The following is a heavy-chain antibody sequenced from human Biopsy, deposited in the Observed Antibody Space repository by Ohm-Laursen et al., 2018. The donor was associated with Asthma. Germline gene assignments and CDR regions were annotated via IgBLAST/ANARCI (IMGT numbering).Heavy chain of an antibody. CDR1: GFVFSQSD. V-gene: IGHV3-30*03. J-gene: IGHJ3*02. CDR2: VSSDGHNK. CDR3: ARQSGQDYGDSSGFDI. Sequence: SLRLSYAASGFVFSQSDIHWVRQAPGKGLEWVALVSSDGHNKYYEDSVKGRFTISRDNSRNRLYLQINRLTVEDSAVYFCARQSGQDYGDSSGFDIWGQGTKVAVSS. D-gene: IGHD3-22*01.